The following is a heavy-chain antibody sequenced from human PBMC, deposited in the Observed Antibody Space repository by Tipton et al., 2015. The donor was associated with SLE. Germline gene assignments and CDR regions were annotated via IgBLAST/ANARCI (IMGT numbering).Heavy chain of an antibody. CDR1: GFTFSSYS. V-gene: IGHV3-48*04. D-gene: IGHD5-18*01. Sequence: GSLRLSCAASGFTFSSYSMNWVRQAPGKGLEWLSYISSSSSGTYYADSVKGRFTISRDNAKNSLYLQMNSLRAEDTAVYYCARVGLHHDYWGQGTLVTVSS. CDR3: ARVGLHHDY. J-gene: IGHJ4*02. CDR2: ISSSSSGT.